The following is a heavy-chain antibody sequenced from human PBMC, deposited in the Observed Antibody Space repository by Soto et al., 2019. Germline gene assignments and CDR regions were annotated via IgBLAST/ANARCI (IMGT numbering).Heavy chain of an antibody. CDR3: ARGDRLLWFGELSR. CDR1: GYTFTSYD. CDR2: VNPNSGST. Sequence: QVQLVQSGAELKKPGASVKVSCKASGYTFTSYDINWVRQATGQGLEWMGWVNPNSGSTGYAQKFQGRVTMTRNTSIITAYMELSSLRSDDTAVYYCARGDRLLWFGELSRWGQGTLVTVSS. J-gene: IGHJ4*02. D-gene: IGHD3-10*01. V-gene: IGHV1-8*01.